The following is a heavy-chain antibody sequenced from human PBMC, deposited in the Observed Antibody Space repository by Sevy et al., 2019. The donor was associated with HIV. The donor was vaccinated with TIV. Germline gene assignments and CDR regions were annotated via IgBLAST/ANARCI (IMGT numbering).Heavy chain of an antibody. CDR2: ISAYNGNT. CDR3: ARGPRKYYDSSGYYYPPSY. J-gene: IGHJ4*02. CDR1: GYTFTSYG. V-gene: IGHV1-18*01. Sequence: ASVKVSCEASGYTFTSYGIIWVRQAPGQGLEWMGWISAYNGNTNYAQRLQGRVTMTTDTSTSTAYMERTSLRFDDTAVYYCARGPRKYYDSSGYYYPPSYWGQGTLVTVSS. D-gene: IGHD3-22*01.